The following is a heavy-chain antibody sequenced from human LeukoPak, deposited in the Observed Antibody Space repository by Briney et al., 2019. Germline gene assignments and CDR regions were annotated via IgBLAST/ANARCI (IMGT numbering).Heavy chain of an antibody. CDR2: FDPEIDES. D-gene: IGHD7-27*01. CDR1: GSALAGLT. J-gene: IGHJ4*02. V-gene: IGHV1-24*01. CDR3: AVHSGDGLDH. Sequence: ASVKVSCKVSGSALAGLTMNWVRQAPGKGLEWMGGFDPEIDESIYVQKLQGRVTMTEDISRDTAYMELSNVTSEDTAVYYCAVHSGDGLDHWGQGTLVIVSS.